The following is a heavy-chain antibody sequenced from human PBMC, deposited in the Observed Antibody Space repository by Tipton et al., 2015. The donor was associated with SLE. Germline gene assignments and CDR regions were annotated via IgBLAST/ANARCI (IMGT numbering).Heavy chain of an antibody. CDR1: GGSISSSSYY. V-gene: IGHV4-39*07. D-gene: IGHD1-26*01. Sequence: TLSLTCTASGGSISSSSYYWGWIRQPPGTGLEWVGGIYYSGSTYYNPSLKSRVTISVDTSKNQFSLKLSSVTAADTAVYYCARWDSGSNLFDYWGQGTLVTVSS. CDR2: IYYSGST. J-gene: IGHJ4*02. CDR3: ARWDSGSNLFDY.